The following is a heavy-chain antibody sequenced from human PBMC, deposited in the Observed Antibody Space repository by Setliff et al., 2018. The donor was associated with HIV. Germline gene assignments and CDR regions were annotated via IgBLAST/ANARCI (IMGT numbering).Heavy chain of an antibody. D-gene: IGHD3-10*01. CDR2: INTNTGNP. CDR1: GYTFTRYA. V-gene: IGHV7-4-1*02. CDR3: ARDRGVRGANDAFNI. J-gene: IGHJ3*02. Sequence: ASVKVSCKASGYTFTRYAMNWVRQAPGQGLEWMGWINTNTGNPTYAQGFTGRFVFSLDTSVSTAYLQISSLKAEDTALYYCARDRGVRGANDAFNIWGLGTMVTVSS.